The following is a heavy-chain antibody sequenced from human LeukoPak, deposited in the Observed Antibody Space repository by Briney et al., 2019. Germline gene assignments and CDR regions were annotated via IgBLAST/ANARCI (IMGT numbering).Heavy chain of an antibody. V-gene: IGHV1-2*02. CDR1: GYTFTGYY. D-gene: IGHD3-16*01. Sequence: ASVTVSCTASGYTFTGYYMHWVRQAPGQGLEWMGWINPNSGGTNYAQKFQGRVTMTRDTSISTAYMELSRLRSDDTAVYYCARGNYDYVWGSYAYNWFDPWGQGTLVTVSS. CDR3: ARGNYDYVWGSYAYNWFDP. CDR2: INPNSGGT. J-gene: IGHJ5*02.